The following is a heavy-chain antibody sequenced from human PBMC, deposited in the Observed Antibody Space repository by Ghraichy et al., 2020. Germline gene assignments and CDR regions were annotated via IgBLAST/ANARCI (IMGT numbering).Heavy chain of an antibody. CDR2: INPNSGGT. Sequence: ASVKVSCKASGYTFTGYYMHWVRQAPGQGLEWMGWINPNSGGTNYAQKFQGRVTMTRDTSISTAYMELSRLRSDDTAVYYCAGPPPCSGGSCSDSYYYGMDVWGQGTTVTVSS. D-gene: IGHD2-15*01. CDR1: GYTFTGYY. CDR3: AGPPPCSGGSCSDSYYYGMDV. J-gene: IGHJ6*02. V-gene: IGHV1-2*02.